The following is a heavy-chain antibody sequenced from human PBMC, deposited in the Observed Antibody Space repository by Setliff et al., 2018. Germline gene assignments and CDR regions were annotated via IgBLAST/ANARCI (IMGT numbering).Heavy chain of an antibody. V-gene: IGHV3-30-3*01. CDR1: GLTFSNYA. Sequence: PGGSLRLSCEASGLTFSNYAMHWVRQAPGKGLEGVALTSDDGSRRFYADSVKGRFTISRDNSKNTLFLQMNSLRAEDTAVYYCAGEPRGAYLSNGMDVWGQGTTVTVSS. CDR2: TSDDGSRR. D-gene: IGHD2-8*01. CDR3: AGEPRGAYLSNGMDV. J-gene: IGHJ6*02.